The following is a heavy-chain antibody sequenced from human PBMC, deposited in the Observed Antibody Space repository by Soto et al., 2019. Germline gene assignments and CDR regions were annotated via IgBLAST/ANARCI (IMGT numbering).Heavy chain of an antibody. V-gene: IGHV1-69*01. J-gene: IGHJ4*02. D-gene: IGHD5-18*01. Sequence: QVQLVQSGAEVKKPGSSVKVSCKASGGTFSSYAISWVRQAPGQWLEWMGGIIPLFGTTNYEQKFQGRVTITADESTSTAYMELSSLRSEDTAVYYCARAPARGYSYGLPDYWGQGTLVTVSS. CDR3: ARAPARGYSYGLPDY. CDR1: GGTFSSYA. CDR2: IIPLFGTT.